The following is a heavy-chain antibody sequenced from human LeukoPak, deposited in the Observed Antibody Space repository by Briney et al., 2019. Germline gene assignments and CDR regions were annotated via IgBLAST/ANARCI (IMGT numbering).Heavy chain of an antibody. J-gene: IGHJ4*02. CDR1: GFTFSSYA. CDR3: ARDESLFGVIISYYFDY. D-gene: IGHD3-10*01. Sequence: GGSLRLSCAASGFTFSSYAMHWVRQAPGKGLEWVAVISYDGSNKYYADSVKGRFTISGDNSKNTLYLQMNSLRAEDTAVYYCARDESLFGVIISYYFDYWGQGTLVTVSS. CDR2: ISYDGSNK. V-gene: IGHV3-30-3*01.